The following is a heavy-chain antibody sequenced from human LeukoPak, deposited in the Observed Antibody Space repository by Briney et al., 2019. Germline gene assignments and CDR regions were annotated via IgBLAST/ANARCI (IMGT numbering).Heavy chain of an antibody. J-gene: IGHJ4*02. CDR3: AKDFSGYSSSAGEVFDY. D-gene: IGHD6-6*01. CDR2: INSDGSTT. V-gene: IGHV3-74*01. CDR1: GFTFSNYW. Sequence: GGSLRLSCAASGFTFSNYWMHWVRQAPGKGLVWVSRINSDGSTTNYADSVKGRFTISRDNAKNTLFLQMNSLRAEDTAVYYCAKDFSGYSSSAGEVFDYWGQGTLVTVSS.